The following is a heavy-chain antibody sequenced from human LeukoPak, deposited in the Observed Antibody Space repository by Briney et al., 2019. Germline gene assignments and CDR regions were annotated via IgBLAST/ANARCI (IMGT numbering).Heavy chain of an antibody. Sequence: GSCLRLSCAASGFTLSSYGMHWVRQAPGKGLEWVAVISYDGSNKYYADSVKGRFTISRDNSKNTLYLQMNSLRAEDTAVYYCARGRGAARYFDYWGQGTLVTVSS. V-gene: IGHV3-30*03. CDR2: ISYDGSNK. CDR3: ARGRGAARYFDY. J-gene: IGHJ4*02. D-gene: IGHD6-6*01. CDR1: GFTLSSYG.